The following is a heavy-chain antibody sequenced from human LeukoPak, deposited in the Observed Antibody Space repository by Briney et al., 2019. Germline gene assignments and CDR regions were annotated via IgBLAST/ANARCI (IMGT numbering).Heavy chain of an antibody. CDR2: IRYDGSNK. D-gene: IGHD2-15*01. Sequence: GGSLRLSCAASGFTFSSYGMHWVRQAPGKGLEWVAFIRYDGSNKYYADSVKGRFTISRDNSKNTLYLQMNSLRAEDTAVYYCARDPGVVVAAKGDYWGQGTLVTVSS. J-gene: IGHJ4*02. V-gene: IGHV3-30*02. CDR3: ARDPGVVVAAKGDY. CDR1: GFTFSSYG.